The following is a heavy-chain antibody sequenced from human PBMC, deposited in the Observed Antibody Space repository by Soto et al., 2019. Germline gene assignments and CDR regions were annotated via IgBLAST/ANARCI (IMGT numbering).Heavy chain of an antibody. J-gene: IGHJ4*02. CDR3: ARGDVAAALDY. CDR2: IYHSGST. Sequence: QLQLQESGSGLVKPSQTLSLTCAVSGGSISSGGYSWSWIRQPPGKGLEWIGYIYHSGSTYYNPSLKIRVTISVDRSKNQCSLELSSVTAADTAVYYCARGDVAAALDYWGQGTLVTVSS. CDR1: GGSISSGGYS. D-gene: IGHD6-13*01. V-gene: IGHV4-30-2*01.